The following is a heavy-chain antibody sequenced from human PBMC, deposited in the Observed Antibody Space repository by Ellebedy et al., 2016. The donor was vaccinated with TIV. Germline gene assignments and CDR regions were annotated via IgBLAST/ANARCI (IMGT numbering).Heavy chain of an antibody. CDR2: ISSSSSYI. CDR3: ARDKIEGPTHYDY. V-gene: IGHV3-21*01. J-gene: IGHJ4*02. CDR1: GFTFSTFN. Sequence: GESLKISCAASGFTFSTFNMTWVRQAPGKGLEWVSYISSSSSYIFYADSVKGRFTISRDNAKNSLYLQMNSLRAEDTAVYYCARDKIEGPTHYDYWGQGILVTVSS. D-gene: IGHD1-26*01.